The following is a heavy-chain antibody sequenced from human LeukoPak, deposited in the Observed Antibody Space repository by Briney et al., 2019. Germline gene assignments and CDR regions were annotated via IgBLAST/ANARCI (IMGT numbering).Heavy chain of an antibody. CDR3: AKSSSSYYDTSGYLDY. J-gene: IGHJ4*02. CDR1: GFTFSNYN. V-gene: IGHV3-21*01. CDR2: ITSSGTYI. D-gene: IGHD3-22*01. Sequence: GGSLRLSCAASGFTFSNYNMNWVRQAPGKAMEWVSSITSSGTYIFYADSVKGRFTISRDNAKNSLYLQMDSLGPEDTAVYYCAKSSSSYYDTSGYLDYWGQGTLVTVSS.